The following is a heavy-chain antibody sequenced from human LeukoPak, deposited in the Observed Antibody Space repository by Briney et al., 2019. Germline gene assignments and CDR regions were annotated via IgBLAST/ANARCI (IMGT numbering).Heavy chain of an antibody. J-gene: IGHJ5*02. CDR2: IKENGIEK. CDR1: GFTFTTYW. D-gene: IGHD6-6*01. Sequence: GGSLRLSCGASGFTFTTYWMAWVRQAPGKGLEWVANIKENGIEKYYADSVRGRFTISRDNAKNSVYLQMNSLRAEDTAVYYCAKDPLAARPNWFDPWGQGTLVTVSS. V-gene: IGHV3-7*05. CDR3: AKDPLAARPNWFDP.